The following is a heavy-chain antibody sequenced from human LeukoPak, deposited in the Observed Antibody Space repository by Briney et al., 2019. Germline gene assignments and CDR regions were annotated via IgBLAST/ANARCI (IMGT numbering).Heavy chain of an antibody. Sequence: PGGSLRLSCEASGFTFSDYYMSWIRQAPGKGLEWVSYISSSGSTIYYADSVKGRFTISRDNAKNSLYLQMNSLRAEDTAVYYCARGENGRFLEWLSPYYYYGMDVWGQGTTVTVSS. CDR1: GFTFSDYY. CDR2: ISSSGSTI. CDR3: ARGENGRFLEWLSPYYYYGMDV. V-gene: IGHV3-11*01. J-gene: IGHJ6*02. D-gene: IGHD3-3*01.